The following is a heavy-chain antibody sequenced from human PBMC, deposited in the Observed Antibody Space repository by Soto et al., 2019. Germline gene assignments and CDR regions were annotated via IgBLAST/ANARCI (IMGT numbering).Heavy chain of an antibody. J-gene: IGHJ3*02. Sequence: PGGSLRLSCAASGFTVSSNYMSWVRQAPGKGLEWVSVIYSGGSTYYADSVKGRFTISRDNSKNTLYLQMNSLRAEDTAVYYCARDNYQPLSGDAFDIWGQGTMVTVSS. CDR2: IYSGGST. CDR3: ARDNYQPLSGDAFDI. CDR1: GFTVSSNY. V-gene: IGHV3-66*01. D-gene: IGHD2-2*01.